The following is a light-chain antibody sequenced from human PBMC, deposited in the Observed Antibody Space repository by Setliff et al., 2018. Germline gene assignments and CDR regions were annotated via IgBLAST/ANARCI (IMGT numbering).Light chain of an antibody. CDR1: SSDAGGYDY. CDR3: SSYTVGSTLSV. V-gene: IGLV2-14*03. Sequence: QSALTQPASVSGSPGQSITFSCTGSSSDAGGYDYVSWYQQHPGKAPKLLIYDVTNRPSGVSNRFSGSKSGNTASLTISGLQAEDEAEYFCSSYTVGSTLSVFGTGTKVTVL. CDR2: DVT. J-gene: IGLJ1*01.